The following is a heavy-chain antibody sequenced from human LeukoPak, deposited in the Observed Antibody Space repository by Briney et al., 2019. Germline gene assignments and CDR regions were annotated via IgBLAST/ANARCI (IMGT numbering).Heavy chain of an antibody. Sequence: GGSLRLSCAASGFTFSSYWMHWVRQAPGKGLEWVANIKQDGSEKYYVDSVKGRFTISRDNAKNSLYLQMNSLRAEDTAVYYCARAWDFWSGYYPAYFDYWGQGTLVTVSS. D-gene: IGHD3-3*01. V-gene: IGHV3-7*01. CDR3: ARAWDFWSGYYPAYFDY. CDR1: GFTFSSYW. CDR2: IKQDGSEK. J-gene: IGHJ4*02.